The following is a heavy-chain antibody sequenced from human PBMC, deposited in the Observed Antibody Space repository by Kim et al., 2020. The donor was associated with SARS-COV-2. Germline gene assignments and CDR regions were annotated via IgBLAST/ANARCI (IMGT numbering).Heavy chain of an antibody. Sequence: STPSRKTRVPISVDTSKNQFSLKLSSVTAADTAVYYCARMYSGWYAWFDPWGQGTLVTVSS. V-gene: IGHV4-39*01. D-gene: IGHD6-19*01. CDR3: ARMYSGWYAWFDP. J-gene: IGHJ5*02.